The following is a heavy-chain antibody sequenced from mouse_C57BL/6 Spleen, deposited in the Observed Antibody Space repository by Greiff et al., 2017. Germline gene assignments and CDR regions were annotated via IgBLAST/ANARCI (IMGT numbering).Heavy chain of an antibody. Sequence: QVQLQQPGAELVKPGASVKMSCKASGYTFTSYWITWVKQRPGQGLAWIGDIYPGSGSTNYNEKFKSKATLTVDTSSSTAYMQLSSLTSEDSAVYYCARRLTTVSRLAYWGQGTLVTVSA. D-gene: IGHD1-1*01. J-gene: IGHJ3*01. CDR2: IYPGSGST. CDR1: GYTFTSYW. CDR3: ARRLTTVSRLAY. V-gene: IGHV1-55*01.